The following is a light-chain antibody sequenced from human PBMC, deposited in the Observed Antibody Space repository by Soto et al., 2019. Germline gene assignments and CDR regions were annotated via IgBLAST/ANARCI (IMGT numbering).Light chain of an antibody. J-gene: IGKJ1*01. CDR1: QSISSY. V-gene: IGKV3-20*01. Sequence: TQSHSSLSASVGDRFTITCRASQSISSYLHWYQQKPGQAPRLLIYGASNRATGIPDRFSGSGSGTDFTLTISRLEPEDFAVYYCQQYGSSGTFGQGTKVDIK. CDR3: QQYGSSGT. CDR2: GAS.